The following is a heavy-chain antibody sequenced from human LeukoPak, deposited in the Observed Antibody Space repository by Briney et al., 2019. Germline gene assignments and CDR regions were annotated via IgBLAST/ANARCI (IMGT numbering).Heavy chain of an antibody. CDR2: MNPRSGDS. V-gene: IGHV1-8*01. Sequence: GASVKVSCKASGYTFTNYDINWVRQATGQGLEWMAWMNPRSGDSRSAQKFQGRLTLTRDTSITTAYMELSTLRSDDTAVYFCATGLEVPADINAWDQGTQVTVSS. D-gene: IGHD2-2*02. J-gene: IGHJ4*02. CDR3: ATGLEVPADINA. CDR1: GYTFTNYD.